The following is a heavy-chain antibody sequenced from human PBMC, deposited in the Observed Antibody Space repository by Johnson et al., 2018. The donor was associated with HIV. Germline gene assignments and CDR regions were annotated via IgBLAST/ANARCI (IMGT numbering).Heavy chain of an antibody. D-gene: IGHD3-22*01. CDR3: VKDDYFDSSGYYSDQGTQIRGAFDI. CDR2: ISYDGSNK. Sequence: QVQLVESGGGVVQPGRSLRLSCAASGFTFSSYAMHWVRQAPGKGLEWVAVISYDGSNKYYPDSVKGQFAIYRDNSKTTLYLQMNSLRAEDTAVYYCVKDDYFDSSGYYSDQGTQIRGAFDIWGQGTMVTVSS. V-gene: IGHV3-30*09. CDR1: GFTFSSYA. J-gene: IGHJ3*02.